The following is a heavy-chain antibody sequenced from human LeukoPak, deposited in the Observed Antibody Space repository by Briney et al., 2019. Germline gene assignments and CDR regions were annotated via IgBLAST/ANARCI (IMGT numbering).Heavy chain of an antibody. CDR2: IYYSGST. J-gene: IGHJ4*02. CDR1: GDSISSSNYY. D-gene: IGHD6-6*01. V-gene: IGHV4-39*07. CDR3: ASQEFLTTSSVDY. Sequence: PSETLSLTCTVSGDSISSSNYYWGWIRQPPGKGLEWIGSIYYSGSTYYNPSLKSRVTISVDTSKNQFSLKLRSVTAADTAVYYCASQEFLTTSSVDYWGQGTLVTVSS.